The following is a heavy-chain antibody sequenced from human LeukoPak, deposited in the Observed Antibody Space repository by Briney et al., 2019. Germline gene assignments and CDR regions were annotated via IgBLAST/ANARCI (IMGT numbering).Heavy chain of an antibody. D-gene: IGHD3-22*01. Sequence: GGSLRLSCAASGFTFSSYAMHWVRQAPGKGLEWVAVISYDGSNKYYADSVKGRFTISRDNSKDTLYLKMNSLRAEDTAVYYCARGYYDSSGLDYWGQGTLVTVSS. J-gene: IGHJ4*02. CDR3: ARGYYDSSGLDY. CDR1: GFTFSSYA. V-gene: IGHV3-30-3*01. CDR2: ISYDGSNK.